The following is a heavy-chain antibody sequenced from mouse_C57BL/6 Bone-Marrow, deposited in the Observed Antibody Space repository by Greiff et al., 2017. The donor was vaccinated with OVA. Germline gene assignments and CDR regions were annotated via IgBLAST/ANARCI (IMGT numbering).Heavy chain of an antibody. D-gene: IGHD1-1*01. J-gene: IGHJ2*01. CDR2: IHPTSGST. CDR1: GYTFTSYW. Sequence: QVQLQQPGAELVKPGASVKLSCKASGYTFTSYWMHWVKQRPGQGLEWIGMIHPTSGSTNYNEKFKSKATLTVDKSSSTAYMQLSSLTSEDSAVYDCARGNYGSSYDYFDYWGQGTTLTVSS. V-gene: IGHV1-64*01. CDR3: ARGNYGSSYDYFDY.